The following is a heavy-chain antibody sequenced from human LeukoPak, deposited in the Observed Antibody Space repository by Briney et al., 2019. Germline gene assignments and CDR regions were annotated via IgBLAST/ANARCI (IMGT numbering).Heavy chain of an antibody. CDR3: AKDLAVAAYY. D-gene: IGHD6-19*01. CDR1: GFIFSSYG. V-gene: IGHV3-30*02. Sequence: SGGSLRLSCAASGFIFSSYGMHWVRQARGKGLEWVAVIWYDGSNKDYGDSVKGRFTISRDNSKNTLYLQMNSLRAEDTAVYYCAKDLAVAAYYWGQGTLVTVSS. J-gene: IGHJ4*02. CDR2: IWYDGSNK.